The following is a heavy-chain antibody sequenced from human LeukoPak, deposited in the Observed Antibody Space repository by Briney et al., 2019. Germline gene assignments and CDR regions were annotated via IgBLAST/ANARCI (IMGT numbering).Heavy chain of an antibody. CDR2: ISRASESI. Sequence: GGSLRLSCEASGFNFNTYSMAWVSQAPGKWLEWVSIISRASESIFYADSVKGRFTISRDNAKNSLYLQMNGLRAEDTAAYYCARGATDTTRWFDPWGQGTLVTVSS. D-gene: IGHD1-7*01. V-gene: IGHV3-21*01. CDR3: ARGATDTTRWFDP. CDR1: GFNFNTYS. J-gene: IGHJ5*02.